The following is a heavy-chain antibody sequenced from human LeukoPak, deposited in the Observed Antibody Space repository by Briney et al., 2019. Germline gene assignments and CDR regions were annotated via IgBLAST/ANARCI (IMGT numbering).Heavy chain of an antibody. V-gene: IGHV1-69*13. Sequence: SVKVSCKASGGTFSSYAIGWVRQAPGQGLELMGGIIPIFGTANYAQKFQGRVTITAAESTSTAYMELSSLKSEEKAVYYCARGGELLLERLKHWGQGTLVTVSS. D-gene: IGHD1-26*01. CDR2: IIPIFGTA. CDR1: GGTFSSYA. J-gene: IGHJ1*01. CDR3: ARGGELLLERLKH.